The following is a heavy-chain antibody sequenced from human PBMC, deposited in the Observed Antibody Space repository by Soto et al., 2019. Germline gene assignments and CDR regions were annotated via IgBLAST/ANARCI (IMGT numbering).Heavy chain of an antibody. CDR2: IYYSGST. V-gene: IGHV4-31*03. D-gene: IGHD4-17*01. Sequence: SETMSVTCTVAGGSISSGGYYWSWIHQHPGKGLEWIGYIYYSGSTYYNPSLKSRVTISVDTSKNQFSLKLSSVTAADTAVYYCARGHGDYAYYFDYWGQGTLVTVSS. CDR1: GGSISSGGYY. CDR3: ARGHGDYAYYFDY. J-gene: IGHJ4*02.